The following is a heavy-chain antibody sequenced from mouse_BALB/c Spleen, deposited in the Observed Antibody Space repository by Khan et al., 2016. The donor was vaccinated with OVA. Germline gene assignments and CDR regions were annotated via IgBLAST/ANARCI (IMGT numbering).Heavy chain of an antibody. D-gene: IGHD1-1*01. CDR1: GYIFTSYM. Sequence: QVQLQQSGAELARPGASVKMSCKASGYIFTSYMMHWVKQRPGQGLEGSGDINPSSGYNNYNQKFKDKATLTADKSSSKAYMQLSSLTSEDSAVYYCTRGGYGSFGYWGQGTLVTVSA. V-gene: IGHV1-4*01. J-gene: IGHJ3*01. CDR3: TRGGYGSFGY. CDR2: INPSSGYN.